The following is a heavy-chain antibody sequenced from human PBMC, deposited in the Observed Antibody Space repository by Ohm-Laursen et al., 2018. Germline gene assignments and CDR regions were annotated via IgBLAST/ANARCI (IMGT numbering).Heavy chain of an antibody. Sequence: ASVKVSCKASGYTFTSYYMHWVRQAPGQGLEWMGWMSPNSGNSGYAEKFQGRVTMTRDTSISTIHMELRSLRSEDTAVYYCARGEGYSSSSGKEYYYYGLDVWGQGTTVTVSS. J-gene: IGHJ6*02. D-gene: IGHD6-6*01. CDR1: GYTFTSYY. V-gene: IGHV1-8*02. CDR3: ARGEGYSSSSGKEYYYYGLDV. CDR2: MSPNSGNS.